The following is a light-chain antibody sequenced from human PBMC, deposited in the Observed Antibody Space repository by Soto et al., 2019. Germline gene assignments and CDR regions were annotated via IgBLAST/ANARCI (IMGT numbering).Light chain of an antibody. V-gene: IGKV1-5*03. CDR3: HQYNSYWT. J-gene: IGKJ1*01. CDR1: QTISSW. CDR2: KAS. Sequence: DILMTQSPTSLSASVGDIVTITCRASQTISSWLAWYQQKPGKAPKLLIYKASSLESGVPSRFSGSGSGTEFTLTISSLQPDDFATYYCHQYNSYWTFGQGTKVDI.